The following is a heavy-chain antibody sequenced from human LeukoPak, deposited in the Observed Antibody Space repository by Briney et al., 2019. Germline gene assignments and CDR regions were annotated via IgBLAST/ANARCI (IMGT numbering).Heavy chain of an antibody. CDR3: ARVGFTGYHFDY. Sequence: SETLSLTCAVYGGSFSGYYWSWIRQPTGKGLEWIGEINHSGSTNYNPSLKSRVTISVDTSKNQFSLKLSSVTAADTAVYYCARVGFTGYHFDYRGQGTLVTVSS. J-gene: IGHJ4*02. D-gene: IGHD5-18*01. CDR1: GGSFSGYY. V-gene: IGHV4-34*01. CDR2: INHSGST.